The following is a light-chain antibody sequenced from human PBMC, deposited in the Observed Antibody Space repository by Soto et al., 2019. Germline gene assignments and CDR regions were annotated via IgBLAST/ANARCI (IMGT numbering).Light chain of an antibody. CDR1: QSVSIH. J-gene: IGKJ5*01. V-gene: IGKV3-15*01. CDR2: DTS. CDR3: QQYSNWPPIT. Sequence: ETVMTQSPGTLSESLGERATLSCRASQSVSIHLAWYQQKPGQAPRLLIYDTSTRATGIPARFSGSGSGKEFTLTISSLQSEDFAVYYCQQYSNWPPITFGQGTRLEI.